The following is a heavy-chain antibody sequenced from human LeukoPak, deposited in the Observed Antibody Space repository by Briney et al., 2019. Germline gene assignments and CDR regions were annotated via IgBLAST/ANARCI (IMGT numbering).Heavy chain of an antibody. CDR1: GFTFSSYG. V-gene: IGHV3-33*06. J-gene: IGHJ4*02. D-gene: IGHD5-12*01. CDR3: AKDRPYSGYDGLFDY. CDR2: IWYDGSNK. Sequence: GGSLRLSCAASGFTFSSYGMHWVRQAPGKGLEWVAVIWYDGSNKYYADSVKGRFTISRDNSKNTLCLQMNSLRAEDTAVYYCAKDRPYSGYDGLFDYWGQGTLVTVSS.